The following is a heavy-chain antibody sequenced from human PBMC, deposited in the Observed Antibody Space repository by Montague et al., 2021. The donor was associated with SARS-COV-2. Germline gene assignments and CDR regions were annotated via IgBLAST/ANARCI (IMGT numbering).Heavy chain of an antibody. V-gene: IGHV4-34*01. CDR2: INDSGGT. CDR3: ARGVPGY. D-gene: IGHD4/OR15-4a*01. Sequence: SEILSLTCAVYGGSFSGYNWGWVRQSPGKGLEWIGQINDSGGTKYNPSLKSRVTISLDTSKNQFSLKLSSVTAVDTAVYYCARGVPGYWGQGTLVTVSS. CDR1: GGSFSGYN. J-gene: IGHJ4*02.